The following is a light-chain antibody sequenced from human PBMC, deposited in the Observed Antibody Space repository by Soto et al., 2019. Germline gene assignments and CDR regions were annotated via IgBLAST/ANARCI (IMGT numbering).Light chain of an antibody. CDR1: SSDVGDFNY. J-gene: IGLJ1*01. Sequence: QSALTQPASVSGSPGQSITISCTGTSSDVGDFNYVSWYQQHPGKAPKLMIYGVGNRPTGVSIRFSGPKSGSTASLTISCLPAEDEADYYCSSFSRGTTLVFGSGTKLTV. CDR2: GVG. CDR3: SSFSRGTTLV. V-gene: IGLV2-14*01.